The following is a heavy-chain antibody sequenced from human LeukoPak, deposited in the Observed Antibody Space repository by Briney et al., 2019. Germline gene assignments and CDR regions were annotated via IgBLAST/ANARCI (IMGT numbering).Heavy chain of an antibody. CDR2: VYHSGST. J-gene: IGHJ5*02. V-gene: IGHV4-34*01. CDR1: GGSFSGYY. Sequence: SETLSLTCVVYGGSFSGYYWSWIRQPPGKRLEWIGTVYHSGSTYYNPSLRSRAAISVDTSRNQFSLRLRSMTAADTAVYYCARVPGVFYDTLTGYGSGWFDPWGQGTLVTVPS. CDR3: ARVPGVFYDTLTGYGSGWFDP. D-gene: IGHD3-9*01.